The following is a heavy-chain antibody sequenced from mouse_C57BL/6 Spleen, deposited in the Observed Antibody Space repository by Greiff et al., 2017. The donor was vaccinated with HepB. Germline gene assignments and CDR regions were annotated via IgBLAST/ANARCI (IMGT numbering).Heavy chain of an antibody. V-gene: IGHV3-6*01. CDR1: GYSINSGYY. D-gene: IGHD2-2*01. J-gene: IGHJ4*01. CDR3: ARGGGLPYAMDY. Sequence: DVQLQESGPGLVKPSQSLSLTCSVTGYSINSGYYWTWIRQFPGNKLEWMGYISYDGSNNYNPSLKNRISITRDTSKNQFFLKLNSVTTEDTATYYCARGGGLPYAMDYWGQGTSVTASS. CDR2: ISYDGSN.